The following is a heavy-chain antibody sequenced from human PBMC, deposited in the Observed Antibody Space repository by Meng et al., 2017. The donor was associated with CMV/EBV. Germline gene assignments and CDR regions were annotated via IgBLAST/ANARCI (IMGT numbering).Heavy chain of an antibody. V-gene: IGHV3-7*01. Sequence: GGSLRLSCLASGFTFSIYWMSWVRQAPGKGLEWVANIKPDGSEKSYVDSVKGRFTTSRDNAKNPLYLQMNSQRAEDTAVYYCAGDPCRQEGGHYWGQGTLVTVSS. CDR3: AGDPCRQEGGHY. CDR1: GFTFSIYW. J-gene: IGHJ4*02. D-gene: IGHD2-15*01. CDR2: IKPDGSEK.